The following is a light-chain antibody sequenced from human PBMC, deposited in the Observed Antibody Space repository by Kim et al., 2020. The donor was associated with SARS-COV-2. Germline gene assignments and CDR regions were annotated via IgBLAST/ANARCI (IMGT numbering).Light chain of an antibody. CDR2: EVS. Sequence: QSALTQPASVSASPGQSITISCTGTSSDVGNYNLVSWYQQHPGKAPKVMIYEVSKRPSWVSDRFSGSKSANMASLTISGLQTEDEADYYFCSYAGRNIYVFGTGTKVTVL. CDR1: SSDVGNYNL. J-gene: IGLJ1*01. CDR3: CSYAGRNIYV. V-gene: IGLV2-23*02.